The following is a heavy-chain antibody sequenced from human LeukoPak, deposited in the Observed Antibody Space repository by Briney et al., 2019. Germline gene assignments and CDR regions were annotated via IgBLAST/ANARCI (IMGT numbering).Heavy chain of an antibody. Sequence: PSETLSLTCTVSGGSISSYYWTWIRQPPGKGLEWIGYIYNSGSTNYNPSLKSRVTISADTSKNQFSLKLSSATAADTAVYYCARHAYTSGWNSYYFDYWAQGTLVTVSS. CDR3: ARHAYTSGWNSYYFDY. J-gene: IGHJ4*02. CDR1: GGSISSYY. CDR2: IYNSGST. D-gene: IGHD6-19*01. V-gene: IGHV4-59*08.